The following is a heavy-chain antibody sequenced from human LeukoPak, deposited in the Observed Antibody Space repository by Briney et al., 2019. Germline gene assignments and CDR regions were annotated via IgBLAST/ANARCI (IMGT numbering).Heavy chain of an antibody. D-gene: IGHD3-10*01. CDR2: IIPIFGTA. Sequence: GASVKVSCKASGYTFTSYDINWVRQAPGQGLEWMGGIIPIFGTANYAQKFQGRVTITADESTSTAYMELSSLRSEDTAVYYCASVEDHGSGYFDYWGQGTLVTVSS. CDR3: ASVEDHGSGYFDY. V-gene: IGHV1-69*13. J-gene: IGHJ4*02. CDR1: GYTFTSYD.